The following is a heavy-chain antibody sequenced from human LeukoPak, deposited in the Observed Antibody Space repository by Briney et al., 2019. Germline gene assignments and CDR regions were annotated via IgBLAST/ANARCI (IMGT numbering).Heavy chain of an antibody. V-gene: IGHV3-21*04. D-gene: IGHD3-10*01. CDR3: ARAKPKNMVRGLIMRRESRYYFDY. CDR2: ISTSTKYI. CDR1: GFTFSHYS. Sequence: PGGSLRLSCAGSGFTFSHYSIHWVRLAPGKGLEWVSSISTSTKYIYYADSVKGRFTISRDNAKNSVYLQMNSLRAEDTAVYYCARAKPKNMVRGLIMRRESRYYFDYWGQGTLVTVSS. J-gene: IGHJ4*02.